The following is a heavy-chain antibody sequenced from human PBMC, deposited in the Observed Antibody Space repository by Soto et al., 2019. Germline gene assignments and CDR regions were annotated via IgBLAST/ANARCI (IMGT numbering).Heavy chain of an antibody. V-gene: IGHV1-8*01. CDR1: GYTFTSYD. Sequence: QVQLVQSGAEVKKPGASVKVSCKASGYTFTSYDINWVRQATGQGLEWMGWMNPNSGNTGYAQKFQGRDTMTRNTSISTAYMGLSGLGSEDTALYYCARVSYDIWTDYYSGAFDSWGQGARVTVSS. CDR2: MNPNSGNT. D-gene: IGHD3-9*01. CDR3: ARVSYDIWTDYYSGAFDS. J-gene: IGHJ3*02.